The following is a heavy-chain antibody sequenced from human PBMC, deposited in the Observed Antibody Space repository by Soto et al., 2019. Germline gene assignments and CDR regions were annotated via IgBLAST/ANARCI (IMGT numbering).Heavy chain of an antibody. D-gene: IGHD2-15*01. CDR3: ARDDGEWSGGRCSGVPMDV. V-gene: IGHV3-66*01. CDR1: GFTVSSNS. Sequence: EVQLVESGGGLVQPGGSLRLSCAASGFTVSSNSMSWVRQAPGKGLEWVSLMQSGGSTYYAGPVKSRFPISRDNSTNTRFLRVNSRRAGDRAVYYCARDDGEWSGGRCSGVPMDVWGKGTTVTVSS. CDR2: MQSGGST. J-gene: IGHJ6*03.